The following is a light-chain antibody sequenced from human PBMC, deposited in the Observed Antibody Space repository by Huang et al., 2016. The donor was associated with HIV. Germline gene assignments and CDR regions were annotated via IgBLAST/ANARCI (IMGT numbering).Light chain of an antibody. Sequence: EIVLKQSPGTLSLSPGERATLSCRASQSFSSSYLAWYQQKPVQAPRLLFYGASSRATGIPDRFSGSWSGTAFTLTISILDPEDFAVYYCQQYDSSPWTFGQGTKVEIK. CDR3: QQYDSSPWT. CDR2: GAS. V-gene: IGKV3-20*01. J-gene: IGKJ1*01. CDR1: QSFSSSY.